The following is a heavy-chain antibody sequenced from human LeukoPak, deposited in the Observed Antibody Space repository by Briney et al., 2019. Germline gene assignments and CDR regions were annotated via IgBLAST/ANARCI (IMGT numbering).Heavy chain of an antibody. CDR3: HWQFDWSPPFDY. CDR2: INPSGGST. CDR1: GYTFTSYY. V-gene: IGHV1-46*01. J-gene: IGHJ4*02. D-gene: IGHD3-9*01. Sequence: ASVKVSCKTSGYTFTSYYMHWVRQAPGQGLEWRGIINPSGGSTSYAQKFQGRVTMTRDTSTSTVYMELSSLRSEDTAVYYCHWQFDWSPPFDYWGQGTLVTVSS.